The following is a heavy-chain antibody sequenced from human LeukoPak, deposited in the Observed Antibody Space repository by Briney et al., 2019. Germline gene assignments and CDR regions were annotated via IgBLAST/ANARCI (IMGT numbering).Heavy chain of an antibody. Sequence: SETLSLTCTVYGGSISRGSYYWSWIRQPAGKGLEWIGRFYTSGSHNYNPSLKSRVTISVDTSKNQLSLKLSSVTAADTAVYYCARDSGTYSSSWYWSFDYWGQGTLVTVSS. CDR3: ARDSGTYSSSWYWSFDY. D-gene: IGHD6-13*01. V-gene: IGHV4-61*02. CDR2: FYTSGSH. J-gene: IGHJ4*02. CDR1: GGSISRGSYY.